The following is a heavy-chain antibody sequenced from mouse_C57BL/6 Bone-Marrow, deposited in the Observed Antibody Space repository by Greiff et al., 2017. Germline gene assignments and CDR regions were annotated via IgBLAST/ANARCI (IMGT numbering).Heavy chain of an antibody. V-gene: IGHV3-6*01. Sequence: EVQLQQSGPGLVKPSQSLSLTCSVTGYSITSGYYWNWIRQFPGNKLEWMGYISYDGSNNYNPSLKNRISITRDTSKNQFFLKLNSVTTEDTATYYCSLRLPYWYFDGWGTGTTVTVSS. CDR3: SLRLPYWYFDG. CDR2: ISYDGSN. J-gene: IGHJ1*03. D-gene: IGHD1-1*01. CDR1: GYSITSGYY.